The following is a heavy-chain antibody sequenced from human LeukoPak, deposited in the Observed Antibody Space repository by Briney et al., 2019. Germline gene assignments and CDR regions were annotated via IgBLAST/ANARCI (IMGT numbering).Heavy chain of an antibody. J-gene: IGHJ4*02. V-gene: IGHV4-59*08. Sequence: PSETLSLTCTVSGGSISSYYWSWIRQLPGKGLEWIGYINYSGSTNYNPSLKSRVTISTDTSKNQFSLKLSSVTAADTAVYYCARHTYSDYIVFNYWGQGTLVTVSS. CDR2: INYSGST. CDR1: GGSISSYY. CDR3: ARHTYSDYIVFNY. D-gene: IGHD4-11*01.